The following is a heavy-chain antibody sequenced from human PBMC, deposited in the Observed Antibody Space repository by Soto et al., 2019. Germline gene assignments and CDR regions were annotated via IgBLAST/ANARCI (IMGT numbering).Heavy chain of an antibody. CDR2: IFTSGST. V-gene: IGHV4-4*07. CDR3: AAYNSTLGTFDI. CDR1: SDSNHSFY. D-gene: IGHD6-13*01. Sequence: SETLSLTCTVSSDSNHSFYWAWIRQPAGKGLEWIGRIFTSGSTNNNPSLKSRVTMSVDTSKNQFSLKLSSVTAADTAVYYCAAYNSTLGTFDIWGQGTMVTVSS. J-gene: IGHJ3*02.